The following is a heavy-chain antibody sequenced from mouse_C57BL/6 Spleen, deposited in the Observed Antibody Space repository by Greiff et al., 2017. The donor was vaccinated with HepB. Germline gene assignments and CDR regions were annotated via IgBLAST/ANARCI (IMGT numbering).Heavy chain of an antibody. J-gene: IGHJ4*01. V-gene: IGHV1-5*01. CDR2: IYPGNSDT. Sequence: EVQLQQSGTVLARPGASVKMSCKTSGYPFTSYWMHWVNQRPGQGLDWIGAIYPGNSDTSYNQKFKGKAKLTAVTSASTAYMELSSLTNEDSAVYYCTRESYYAMDYWGQGTSVTVSS. CDR1: GYPFTSYW. CDR3: TRESYYAMDY.